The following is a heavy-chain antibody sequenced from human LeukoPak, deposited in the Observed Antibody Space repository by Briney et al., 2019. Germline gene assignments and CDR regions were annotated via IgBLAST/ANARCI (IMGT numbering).Heavy chain of an antibody. CDR1: GGSISSYY. Sequence: KTSETLSLTCTVSGGSISSYYWSWIRQPAGKGLEWIGRIYTSGSTNYNPSLKSRVTISLDTSKKQFSLRLNSVTAADTALYYCARGRSASDWGQGTLVTVSS. V-gene: IGHV4-4*07. CDR2: IYTSGST. CDR3: ARGRSASD. J-gene: IGHJ4*02.